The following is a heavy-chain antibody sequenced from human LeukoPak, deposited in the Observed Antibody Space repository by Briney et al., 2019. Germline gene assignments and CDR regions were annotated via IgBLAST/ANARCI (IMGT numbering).Heavy chain of an antibody. CDR2: MYPTGDT. V-gene: IGHV4-4*07. Sequence: PSETLSLTCTLSGGSKCRLYWSWLRQSAGKGLEWIGRMYPTGDTKYNPSLNSRVAMSVDTSKNQFSLRLSSVTAADTAVYYCPRDSRLAARTFYTCCGQGMLVTVSS. D-gene: IGHD6-6*01. CDR1: GGSKCRLY. J-gene: IGHJ4*02. CDR3: PRDSRLAARTFYTC.